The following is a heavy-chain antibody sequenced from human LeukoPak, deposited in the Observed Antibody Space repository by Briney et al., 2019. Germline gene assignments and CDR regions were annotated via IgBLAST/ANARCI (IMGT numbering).Heavy chain of an antibody. CDR2: IYTSGST. Sequence: SETLSLTCTVSGGSISSGSYYWSWIRQPAGKGLEWIGRIYTSGSTNYNPSLKSRVTISVDTSKNQFSLKLSSVTAADTAVYYCARACYSSGWYPTNYYYMGVWGKGTTVTVSS. D-gene: IGHD6-19*01. J-gene: IGHJ6*03. V-gene: IGHV4-61*02. CDR3: ARACYSSGWYPTNYYYMGV. CDR1: GGSISSGSYY.